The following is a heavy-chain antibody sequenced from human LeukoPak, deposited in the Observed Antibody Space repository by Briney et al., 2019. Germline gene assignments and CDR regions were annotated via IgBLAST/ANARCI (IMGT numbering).Heavy chain of an antibody. D-gene: IGHD4-23*01. J-gene: IGHJ4*02. Sequence: SVKVCLTASGGTFSIYGISWVREAPGQGLEWMGGIIPIFGTANYAQKFQGRVTITADESTSTAYVELSSLRSEDTAVYYCAGNQYGYGGNLAFDYWGQGTLVTVSS. CDR1: GGTFSIYG. V-gene: IGHV1-69*13. CDR2: IIPIFGTA. CDR3: AGNQYGYGGNLAFDY.